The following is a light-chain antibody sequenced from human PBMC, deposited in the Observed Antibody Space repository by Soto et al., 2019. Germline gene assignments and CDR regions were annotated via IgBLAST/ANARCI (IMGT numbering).Light chain of an antibody. CDR3: QQYKNWPL. J-gene: IGKJ5*01. CDR2: GAS. Sequence: EIVLTQSPGTLSLSPGERATLSCRASQSVSSSYLAWYQQKPGQAPRLLTYGASTRATGIPVRFSGSGFGTEFTLTISSLQSEDFAVYYCQQYKNWPLFGQGTRLEIK. V-gene: IGKV3-15*01. CDR1: QSVSSSY.